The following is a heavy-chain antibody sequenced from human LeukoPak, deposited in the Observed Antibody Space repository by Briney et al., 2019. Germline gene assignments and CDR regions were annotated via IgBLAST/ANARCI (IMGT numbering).Heavy chain of an antibody. CDR2: IRVSGNT. CDR3: AKAPVTTCSGAYCYPFDY. CDR1: GFTLSSYA. D-gene: IGHD2-15*01. Sequence: GGSLRLSCAASGFTLSSYAMSWARQGPGKGLEWVSAIRVSGNTYHADPGKGRFTISRDSSKNTLYLQMNSLRAGDAAVYYCAKAPVTTCSGAYCYPFDYWSQGTLVTVSS. V-gene: IGHV3-23*01. J-gene: IGHJ4*02.